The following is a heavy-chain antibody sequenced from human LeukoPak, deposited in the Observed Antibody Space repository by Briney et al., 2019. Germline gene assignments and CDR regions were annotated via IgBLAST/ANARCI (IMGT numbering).Heavy chain of an antibody. V-gene: IGHV3-11*01. D-gene: IGHD3-22*01. Sequence: GGSLRLSCAVSGFTFSDYYMSWIRQAPGKGLEWVSSISRGGSTISYADSVKGRFTISRDNAKNSLYLQMNSLRAEDTAVYYCAIWHYDSNHWGQGTLVTVSS. J-gene: IGHJ5*02. CDR2: ISRGGSTI. CDR3: AIWHYDSNH. CDR1: GFTFSDYY.